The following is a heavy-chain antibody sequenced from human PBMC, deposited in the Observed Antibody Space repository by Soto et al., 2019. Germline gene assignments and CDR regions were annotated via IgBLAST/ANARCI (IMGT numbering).Heavy chain of an antibody. CDR2: ISYDGSNK. CDR3: AKDPGRYSGSYEGPLPNRFDP. D-gene: IGHD1-26*01. V-gene: IGHV3-30*18. CDR1: GFTFSSYG. J-gene: IGHJ5*02. Sequence: QVQLVESGGGVVQPGRSLRLSCAASGFTFSSYGMHWVRQAPGKGLEWVAVISYDGSNKYYADSVKGRFTISRDNSKNPLYLQMNSLRAEDTAVYYCAKDPGRYSGSYEGPLPNRFDPWGQGTLVTVSS.